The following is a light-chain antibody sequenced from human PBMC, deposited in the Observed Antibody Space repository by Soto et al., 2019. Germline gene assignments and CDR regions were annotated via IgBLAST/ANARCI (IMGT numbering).Light chain of an antibody. Sequence: QSALTQPASVSGSPGQSITISCTGTNSDVGGYNYVSWFQQHPGRAPQLMIFDVSNRPSGVSNRFSGSKSGNTASLTISGLQAEDEADYYCTSYTNSSTWVFGTGTKLTVL. CDR3: TSYTNSSTWV. V-gene: IGLV2-14*03. J-gene: IGLJ1*01. CDR2: DVS. CDR1: NSDVGGYNY.